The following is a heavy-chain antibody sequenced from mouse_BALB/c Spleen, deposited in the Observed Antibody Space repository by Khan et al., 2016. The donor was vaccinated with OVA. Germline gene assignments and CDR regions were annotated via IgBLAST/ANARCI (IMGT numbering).Heavy chain of an antibody. CDR3: TRHGYVAWFTY. CDR1: GYSFTTYY. CDR2: IDPFSGGT. J-gene: IGHJ3*01. V-gene: IGHV1S135*01. D-gene: IGHD2-2*01. Sequence: EVQLQQSGPELMKPGTSVKISCKASGYSFTTYYIHWVMQSHETSLEWIGYIDPFSGGTTYNQKFKGKAPLTVDKSSSTAYIHLSNLTSEDSTVYYWTRHGYVAWFTYWGQGTLVTVSA.